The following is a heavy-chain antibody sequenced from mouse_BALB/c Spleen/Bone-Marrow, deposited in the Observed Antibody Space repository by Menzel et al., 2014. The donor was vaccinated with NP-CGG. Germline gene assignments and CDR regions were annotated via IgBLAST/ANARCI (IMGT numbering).Heavy chain of an antibody. V-gene: IGHV5-9-2*01. Sequence: EVKLVESGGGLVKSGGSLKLSCAASGFTFSSYGMSWVRQTPEKRLEWVATISGGGGYTFYSDSVKGRFTFSRDNAKNNLYLQLNSLKCEDTSLDYCASHAAYDQTEVSFTYWGQGTLVTVSA. D-gene: IGHD2-3*01. J-gene: IGHJ3*01. CDR2: ISGGGGYT. CDR1: GFTFSSYG. CDR3: ASHAAYDQTEVSFTY.